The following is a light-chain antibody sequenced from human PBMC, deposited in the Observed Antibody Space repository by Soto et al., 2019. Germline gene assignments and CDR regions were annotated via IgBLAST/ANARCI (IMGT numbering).Light chain of an antibody. CDR1: QTVNNNY. Sequence: EIVLTQSPGTLSLSPGERATLSCRASQTVNNNYLAWYQQKPGQAPRLLLFDAPTRATGIPDRFSGSGSGTDFTLTISRLEPEDFAVYYCQVYGMSPKTFGQGTKVAIK. CDR2: DAP. CDR3: QVYGMSPKT. V-gene: IGKV3-20*01. J-gene: IGKJ1*01.